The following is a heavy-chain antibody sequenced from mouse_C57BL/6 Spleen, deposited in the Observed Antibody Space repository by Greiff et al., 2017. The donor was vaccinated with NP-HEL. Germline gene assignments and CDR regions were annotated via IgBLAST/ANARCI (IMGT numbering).Heavy chain of an antibody. D-gene: IGHD4-1*01. CDR1: GYTFTSYW. J-gene: IGHJ1*03. CDR3: ARHEANWDWYFDV. Sequence: QVQLQQPGAELVKPGASVKLSCKASGYTFTSYWMHWVKQRPGQGLEWIGMIHPNSGSTNYNEKFKRKATLTVDKSSRTAYMQLSSLTSEDSAVYYCARHEANWDWYFDVWGTGTTVTVSS. CDR2: IHPNSGST. V-gene: IGHV1-64*01.